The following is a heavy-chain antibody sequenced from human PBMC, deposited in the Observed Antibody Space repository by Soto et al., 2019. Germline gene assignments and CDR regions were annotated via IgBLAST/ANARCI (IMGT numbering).Heavy chain of an antibody. J-gene: IGHJ4*02. CDR1: GGSISSYY. V-gene: IGHV4-59*01. CDR3: ARSRGGYFDY. D-gene: IGHD3-16*01. Sequence: SETLSLTCTVSGGSISSYYWSWIRQPPGKGLEWIGYIYYSGSTNYNPSLKSRVTISVDTSKNQFSLKLSSVTAADTAVYYCARSRGGYFDYWGQGTLVTSPQ. CDR2: IYYSGST.